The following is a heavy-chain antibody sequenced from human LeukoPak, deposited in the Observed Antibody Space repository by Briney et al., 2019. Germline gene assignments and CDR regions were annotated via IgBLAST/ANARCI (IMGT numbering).Heavy chain of an antibody. CDR3: ARDGVRYYYDSSGYDY. CDR1: GFTFSSYG. D-gene: IGHD3-22*01. V-gene: IGHV3-33*01. J-gene: IGHJ4*02. Sequence: GRSLRLSCAASGFTFSSYGMHWVRQAPGKGLEWVAVIWYDGSNKYYADSVKGRFTIPRDNSKNTLYLQMNSLRAEDTAVYYCARDGVRYYYDSSGYDYWGQGTLVTVSS. CDR2: IWYDGSNK.